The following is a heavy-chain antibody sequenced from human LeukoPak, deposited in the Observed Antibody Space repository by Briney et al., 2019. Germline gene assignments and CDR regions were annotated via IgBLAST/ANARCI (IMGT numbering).Heavy chain of an antibody. CDR3: AKDLSASRDSGYYSLDY. CDR1: GFTFNNYA. Sequence: QPGGSLSLSCSASGFTFNNYAMNWVRQAPGKGLEWVSSISGSGGSTYYADSVKGRFTISRDNSKNTLYLQMNGLRAEDTAVYFCAKDLSASRDSGYYSLDYWGQGTLVTVSS. J-gene: IGHJ4*02. V-gene: IGHV3-23*01. D-gene: IGHD3-22*01. CDR2: ISGSGGST.